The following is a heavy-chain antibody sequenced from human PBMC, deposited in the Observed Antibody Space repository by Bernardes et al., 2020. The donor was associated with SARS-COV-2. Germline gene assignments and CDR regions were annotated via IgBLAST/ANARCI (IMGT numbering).Heavy chain of an antibody. J-gene: IGHJ6*02. D-gene: IGHD3-3*01. V-gene: IGHV3-7*01. CDR2: IKQDGSEK. CDR1: GFTFSSYW. CDR3: AREGLGYDFWSGYIYYGMDV. Sequence: GGSLRLSCAASGFTFSSYWMSWVRQAPGKGLEWVANIKQDGSEKYYVDSVKGRLTISRDNAKNSLYLQMNSLRAEDTAVYYCAREGLGYDFWSGYIYYGMDVWGQGTTVTVSS.